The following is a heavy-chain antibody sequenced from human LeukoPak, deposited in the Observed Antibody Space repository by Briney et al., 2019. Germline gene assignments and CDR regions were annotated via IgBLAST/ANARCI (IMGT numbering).Heavy chain of an antibody. J-gene: IGHJ6*03. CDR2: IYYSGST. V-gene: IGHV4-59*08. Sequence: SETLSLTCTVSGGSISSYYWSGIRQPPGKGLEWIGYIYYSGSTNYNPSLKSRVTISVDTSENQFSLKLSSVTAADTAVYYCARQHYYYYMDVWGKGTTVTVSS. CDR1: GGSISSYY. CDR3: ARQHYYYYMDV.